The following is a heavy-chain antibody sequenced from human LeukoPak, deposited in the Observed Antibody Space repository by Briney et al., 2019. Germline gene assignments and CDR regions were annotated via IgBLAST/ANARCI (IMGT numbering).Heavy chain of an antibody. CDR3: ARDYPIDFWSGYYPLNLFDY. J-gene: IGHJ4*02. Sequence: ASVKVSCKASGYTFTTYYLHWVRQAPGQGLEWMGIINPNAGDTGYARKFLGRVTTTRDTSTSTVYMELSSLRAEDTAVYYCARDYPIDFWSGYYPLNLFDYWGQGTLVTVSS. D-gene: IGHD3-3*01. V-gene: IGHV1-46*01. CDR1: GYTFTTYY. CDR2: INPNAGDT.